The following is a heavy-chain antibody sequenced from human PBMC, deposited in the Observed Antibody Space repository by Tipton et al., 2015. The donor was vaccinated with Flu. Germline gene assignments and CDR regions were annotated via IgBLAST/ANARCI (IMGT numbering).Heavy chain of an antibody. Sequence: LRLSCTVSGGSINSGAYYWSWIRQVPGKGLEWIGYIYYSGSTYFNPSLESRVTISVDTSRNQFSLRLTSVTAADTAVYYCARGGDFGASPSSFQHWGQGTLVTVSS. D-gene: IGHD4/OR15-4a*01. CDR2: IYYSGST. V-gene: IGHV4-31*02. CDR1: GGSINSGAYY. CDR3: ARGGDFGASPSSFQH. J-gene: IGHJ1*01.